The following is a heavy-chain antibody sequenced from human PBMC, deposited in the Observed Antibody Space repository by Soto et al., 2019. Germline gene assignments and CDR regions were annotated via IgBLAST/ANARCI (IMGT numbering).Heavy chain of an antibody. D-gene: IGHD3-10*01. CDR1: GGSISSGGYY. J-gene: IGHJ6*02. CDR3: ARAEKGTMVRGVYYYYGMDV. CDR2: IYYSGST. Sequence: QVQLQESGPGLVKPSQTLSLTCTVSGGSISSGGYYWSWIRQHPVKGLEWIGYIYYSGSTYYNPSLKSRVTISVDTTKNQFSLKLSSVTAADTAVYYCARAEKGTMVRGVYYYYGMDVWGQGTTVTVSS. V-gene: IGHV4-31*03.